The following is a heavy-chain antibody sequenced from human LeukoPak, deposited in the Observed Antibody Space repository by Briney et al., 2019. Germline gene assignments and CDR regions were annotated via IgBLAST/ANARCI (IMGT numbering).Heavy chain of an antibody. V-gene: IGHV5-51*01. D-gene: IGHD3-22*01. J-gene: IGHJ4*02. CDR2: IYPGDSDT. CDR1: GYSFTSYW. CDR3: PRRSSGYYYVGY. Sequence: VESLKISCKGSGYSFTSYWIGWVRQMPGKGLEWMGIIYPGDSDTRYRPSFQGQVTISADNSISTPYLQWSSLKASDTAMYYCPRRSSGYYYVGYWGQGTLVTVSS.